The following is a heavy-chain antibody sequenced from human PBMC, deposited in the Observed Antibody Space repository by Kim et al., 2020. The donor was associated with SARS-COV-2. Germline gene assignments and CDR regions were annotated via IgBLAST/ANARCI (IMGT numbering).Heavy chain of an antibody. CDR1: VGSFSDYY. Sequence: SETLSLTCAVYVGSFSDYYWSWIRQPPGKGLEWIGEINHSGSTNYNPSLKSRVTISVDTSKNQFSLKLSSVTAADTALYYCARVNYFDSSGYPYWWFDPWGQGTLVTVSS. CDR2: INHSGST. D-gene: IGHD3-22*01. CDR3: ARVNYFDSSGYPYWWFDP. V-gene: IGHV4-34*01. J-gene: IGHJ5*02.